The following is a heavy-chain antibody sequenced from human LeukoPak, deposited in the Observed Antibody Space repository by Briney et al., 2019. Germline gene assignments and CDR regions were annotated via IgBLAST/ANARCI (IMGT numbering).Heavy chain of an antibody. CDR3: AKGAYDYIEMGYFDY. D-gene: IGHD5-12*01. CDR2: IITSSGST. J-gene: IGHJ4*02. V-gene: IGHV3-23*01. CDR1: GFSISNSA. Sequence: GGSLRLSCAASGFSISNSAMSWVRQAPGKGLEWVSLIITSSGSTFYADSVKGRFTISRDNSKNTLCLQMNSLRAEDTAVYYCAKGAYDYIEMGYFDYWGQGTLVTVSS.